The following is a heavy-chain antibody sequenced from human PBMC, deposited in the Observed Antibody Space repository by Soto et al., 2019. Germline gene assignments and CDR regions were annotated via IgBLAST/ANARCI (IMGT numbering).Heavy chain of an antibody. CDR2: IYSGGDT. J-gene: IGHJ4*02. CDR3: ARESRYSDFWSGYPDY. CDR1: GFTVSSNY. Sequence: GGSLRLSCAASGFTVSSNYMNWVRQPPGKGLEWVSVIYSGGDTYYADSVKGRFTISRDNSKNTLYLQMNSLRVEDTAVYYCARESRYSDFWSGYPDYWGQGTLVTVSS. D-gene: IGHD3-3*01. V-gene: IGHV3-66*01.